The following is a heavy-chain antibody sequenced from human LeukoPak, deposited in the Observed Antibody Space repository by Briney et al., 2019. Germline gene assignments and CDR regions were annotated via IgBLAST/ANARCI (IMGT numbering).Heavy chain of an antibody. V-gene: IGHV3-30-3*01. Sequence: GSLRLSCAASGFTFSSYAMHWVRQAPGKGLEWMAVISYDGSNKYYADSVKGRFTISRDNSKNTLYLQMNSLRAEDTAVYYCARQTEFQYYDFWSGYFDYWGQGTLVTVSS. CDR1: GFTFSSYA. J-gene: IGHJ4*02. CDR2: ISYDGSNK. D-gene: IGHD3-3*01. CDR3: ARQTEFQYYDFWSGYFDY.